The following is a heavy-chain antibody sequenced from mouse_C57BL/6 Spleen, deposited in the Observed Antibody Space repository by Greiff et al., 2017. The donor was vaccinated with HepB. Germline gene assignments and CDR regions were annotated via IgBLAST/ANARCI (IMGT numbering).Heavy chain of an antibody. CDR3: ARDVDWYFDV. Sequence: QVQLQQPGAELVKPGASVKLSCKASGYTFTSYWMQWVKQRPGQGLEWIGEIDPSDSNTNYNQKFKGKATLTVDTSSSKTYMQLNSRTSEDSAVYYCARDVDWYFDVWGTGTTVTVSS. CDR1: GYTFTSYW. CDR2: IDPSDSNT. J-gene: IGHJ1*03. V-gene: IGHV1-50*01.